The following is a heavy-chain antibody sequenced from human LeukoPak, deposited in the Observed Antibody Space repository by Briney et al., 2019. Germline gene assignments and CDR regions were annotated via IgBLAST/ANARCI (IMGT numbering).Heavy chain of an antibody. D-gene: IGHD5-18*01. J-gene: IGHJ4*02. V-gene: IGHV1-2*02. CDR3: TRGGPEGSGYSYGSHDY. Sequence: ASVKVSCKASGFTVTGYYMHWVRQAPGQGLEWMGWINPNSGATNYAQKFQGRVTMTRDTSISTVDMELSRLRSDDTAVYYCTRGGPEGSGYSYGSHDYWGQGTLVTVSS. CDR1: GFTVTGYY. CDR2: INPNSGAT.